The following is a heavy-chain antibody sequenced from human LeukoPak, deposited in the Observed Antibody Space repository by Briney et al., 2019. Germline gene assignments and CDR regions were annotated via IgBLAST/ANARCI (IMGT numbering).Heavy chain of an antibody. J-gene: IGHJ3*02. CDR2: IYPGDSDT. CDR3: ATNTMFRGIHAFDI. CDR1: GYSFTSYW. D-gene: IGHD3-10*01. V-gene: IGHV5-51*01. Sequence: GESLKISCKGSGYSFTSYWIGWVRQMPGKGLEWMGIIYPGDSDTRYSPSLQGQVTISADKSISTAYLQWSSLKASDSAMYYCATNTMFRGIHAFDIWGQGTMVTVSS.